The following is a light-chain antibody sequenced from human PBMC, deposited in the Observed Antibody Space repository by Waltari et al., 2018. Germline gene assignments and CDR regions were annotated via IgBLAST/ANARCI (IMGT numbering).Light chain of an antibody. Sequence: QSVLTQPPSVSGAPGQRVTISCTGLRSHTGAGHDVHRYQQLPGPAPKLLIYGNSNRPSGVPDRFSGSKSGTSASLAITGLQAEDEADYYCQSYDNSLSGRVFGGGTKLTVL. CDR1: RSHTGAGHD. V-gene: IGLV1-40*01. J-gene: IGLJ3*02. CDR3: QSYDNSLSGRV. CDR2: GNS.